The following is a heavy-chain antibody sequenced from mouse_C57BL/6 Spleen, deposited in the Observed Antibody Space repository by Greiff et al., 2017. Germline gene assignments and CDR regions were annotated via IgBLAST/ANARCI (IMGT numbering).Heavy chain of an antibody. J-gene: IGHJ1*03. CDR3: ALLYYDGSSYPYWYFDV. V-gene: IGHV1-63*01. Sequence: VKLQESGAELVRPGTSVKMSCKASGYTFTNYWIGWAKQRPGHGLEWIGDIYPGGGYTNYNEKFKGKATLTADKSSSTAYMQFSSLTSEDSAIYYCALLYYDGSSYPYWYFDVWGTGTTVTVSS. CDR1: GYTFTNYW. CDR2: IYPGGGYT. D-gene: IGHD1-1*01.